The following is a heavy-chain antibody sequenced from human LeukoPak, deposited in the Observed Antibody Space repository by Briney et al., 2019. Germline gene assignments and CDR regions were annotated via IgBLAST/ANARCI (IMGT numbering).Heavy chain of an antibody. D-gene: IGHD5-12*01. CDR1: GESVSSNSAA. CDR3: ARGGYSGYGFGY. CDR2: TYYRSKWYN. V-gene: IGHV6-1*01. Sequence: SQTLSLTCAISGESVSSNSAAWNWIRQSPSRGLEWLGRTYYRSKWYNDYAESVKSRITINPDTSKNQFPLQLNSVTPEDTAVYYCARGGYSGYGFGYWGQGTLVTVSS. J-gene: IGHJ4*02.